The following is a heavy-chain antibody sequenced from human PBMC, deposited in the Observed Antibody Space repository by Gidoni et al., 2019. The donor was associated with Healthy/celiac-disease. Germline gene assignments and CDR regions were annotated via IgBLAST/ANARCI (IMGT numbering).Heavy chain of an antibody. D-gene: IGHD2-15*01. J-gene: IGHJ2*01. CDR3: ARIRRRCSGGSCYLGWYFDL. Sequence: EVQLVESGGGLVQPGGSLRLSCAASGFTFSSYWMSWVRQAPGKGLAWVANIKQDGSEKYYVDSVKGRFTISRDNAKNSLYLQMNSLRAEDTAVYYCARIRRRCSGGSCYLGWYFDLWGRGTLVTVSS. CDR2: IKQDGSEK. V-gene: IGHV3-7*01. CDR1: GFTFSSYW.